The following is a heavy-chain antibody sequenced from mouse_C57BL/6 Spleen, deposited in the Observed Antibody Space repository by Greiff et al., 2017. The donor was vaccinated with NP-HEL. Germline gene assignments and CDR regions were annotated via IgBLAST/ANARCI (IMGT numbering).Heavy chain of an antibody. V-gene: IGHV1-82*01. Sequence: VQLKESGPELVKPGASVKISCKASGYAFSSSWMNWVKQRPGKGLEWIGRIYPGDGDTNYNGKFKGKATLTADKSSSTAYMQLSSLTSEDSAVYFCARDDYLDYFDYWGQGTTLTVSS. CDR1: GYAFSSSW. CDR2: IYPGDGDT. CDR3: ARDDYLDYFDY. J-gene: IGHJ2*01. D-gene: IGHD2-4*01.